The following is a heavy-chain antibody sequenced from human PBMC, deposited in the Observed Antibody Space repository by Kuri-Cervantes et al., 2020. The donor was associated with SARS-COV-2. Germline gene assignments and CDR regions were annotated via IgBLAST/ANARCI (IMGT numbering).Heavy chain of an antibody. J-gene: IGHJ2*01. Sequence: LSLTCAASGFPFSSYGMHWVRQAPGKGLEWVAVIWYDGSNKYYADSVKGRFTISRDNSKNTLYLQMKSLRAEDTAVYYCARGFRAGPGEYFDLWGRGTLVTVSS. CDR2: IWYDGSNK. D-gene: IGHD3-10*01. V-gene: IGHV3-33*01. CDR1: GFPFSSYG. CDR3: ARGFRAGPGEYFDL.